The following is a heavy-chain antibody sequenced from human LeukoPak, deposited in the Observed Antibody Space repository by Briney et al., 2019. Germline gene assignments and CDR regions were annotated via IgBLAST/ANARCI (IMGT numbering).Heavy chain of an antibody. CDR3: AKDRGPYGWDV. CDR1: GFTFSSYS. J-gene: IGHJ6*04. D-gene: IGHD3-10*01. Sequence: GGSLRLSCAASGFTFSSYSMNWVRQAPGKGLEWVSSISSSSSYIYYADSVKGRFTISRDNAKNSLYLQMNSLRAEDTAVYYCAKDRGPYGWDVWGKGTTVTISS. V-gene: IGHV3-21*01. CDR2: ISSSSSYI.